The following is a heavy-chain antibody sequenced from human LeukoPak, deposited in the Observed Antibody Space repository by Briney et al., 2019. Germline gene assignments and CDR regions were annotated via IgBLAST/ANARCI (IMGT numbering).Heavy chain of an antibody. CDR2: ISYDGSNK. V-gene: IGHV3-30-3*01. CDR1: GFTFSSYA. D-gene: IGHD1-14*01. Sequence: GRSLRLSCAASGFTFSSYAMHWVRQAPGKGLEWVAVISYDGSNKYYADSVKGRFTISRDNSKNTLYLQMNSLRAEDTAVYYCARATGAPLWGQGTMVTVSS. CDR3: ARATGAPL. J-gene: IGHJ3*01.